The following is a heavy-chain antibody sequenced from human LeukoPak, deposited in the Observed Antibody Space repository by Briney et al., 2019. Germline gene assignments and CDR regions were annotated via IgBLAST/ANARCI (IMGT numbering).Heavy chain of an antibody. J-gene: IGHJ4*02. CDR2: IYYSGST. D-gene: IGHD4-23*01. CDR3: ARDGGNGSDY. Sequence: SETLSLTCTVSGGSISSYYWSWIRQPPGKGLEWIGYIYYSGSTNYNPSLKSRVTISVDTSKNQFSLELSSVTAADTAVYYCARDGGNGSDYWGQGTLVTVSS. CDR1: GGSISSYY. V-gene: IGHV4-59*01.